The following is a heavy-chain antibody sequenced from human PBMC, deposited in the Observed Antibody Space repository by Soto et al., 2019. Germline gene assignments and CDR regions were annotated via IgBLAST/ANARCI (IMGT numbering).Heavy chain of an antibody. CDR3: ARAGPQYSSSSRPLYYYYGMDV. J-gene: IGHJ6*02. CDR1: GFTFSSYA. Sequence: GGSLRLSCAASGFTFSSYAMHWVRQAPGKGLEWVAVISYDGSNKYYADSVKGRFTISRDNSKNTLYLQMNSLRAEDTAVYYCARAGPQYSSSSRPLYYYYGMDVWGQGTTVTVSS. V-gene: IGHV3-30-3*01. CDR2: ISYDGSNK. D-gene: IGHD6-6*01.